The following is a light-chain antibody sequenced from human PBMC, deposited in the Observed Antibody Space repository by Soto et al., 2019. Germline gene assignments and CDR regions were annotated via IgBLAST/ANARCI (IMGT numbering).Light chain of an antibody. CDR1: QSVSSY. CDR3: QQYNSYSRT. Sequence: EIVLTQSPATLSVSPGERATLSCRASQSVSSYLAWYQQKPGQAPRLLSYGVSIRATGIPDRFAGSGSGTEFTLTISSLQPDDFATYYCQQYNSYSRTFGQGTKVDIK. CDR2: GVS. V-gene: IGKV3D-15*01. J-gene: IGKJ1*01.